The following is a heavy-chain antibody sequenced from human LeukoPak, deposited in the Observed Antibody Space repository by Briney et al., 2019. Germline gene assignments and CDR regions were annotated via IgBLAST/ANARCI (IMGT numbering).Heavy chain of an antibody. CDR1: GDSISSRPYH. J-gene: IGHJ5*01. CDR2: ISESGGT. Sequence: SETLSLTCTVSGDSISSRPYHWGWIRQPPGKGLEWIGSISESGGTYYSPSLRSRVTISVDTSKNHFSLNLTSVTAADTAMYYCARPLSGFYTADSPCDSWGQGTLVIVSS. CDR3: ARPLSGFYTADSPCDS. V-gene: IGHV4-39*02. D-gene: IGHD3-3*01.